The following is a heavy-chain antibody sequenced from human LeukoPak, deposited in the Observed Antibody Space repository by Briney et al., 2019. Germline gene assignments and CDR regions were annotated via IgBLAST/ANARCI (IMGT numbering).Heavy chain of an antibody. CDR1: GGSISSSNW. J-gene: IGHJ3*02. CDR2: VYHSGGT. CDR3: ARESYYDSSGYSHDAFDI. V-gene: IGHV4-4*02. Sequence: MPSETLSLTCTVSGGSISSSNWWSWVRQSPGKGLEWIGQVYHSGGTIYNPSLKSRVTISVDQSKNQFSLKLTSVTAADTAVYYCARESYYDSSGYSHDAFDIWGQGTMVTVSS. D-gene: IGHD3-22*01.